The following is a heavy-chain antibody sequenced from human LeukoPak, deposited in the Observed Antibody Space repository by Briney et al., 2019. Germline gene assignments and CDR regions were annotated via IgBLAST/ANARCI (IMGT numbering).Heavy chain of an antibody. V-gene: IGHV1-46*01. CDR2: ISPRGGST. CDR3: ARDTANYYYDSSGYYFDY. CDR1: GYTFISYY. D-gene: IGHD3-22*01. Sequence: ASVKVSCKASGYTFISYYMHWVRQAPGQGLEWMGIISPRGGSTSYAQKFQGRVTMTRDTSTSTVYMELSSLRSEDTAVYYCARDTANYYYDSSGYYFDYWGQGTLVTVSS. J-gene: IGHJ4*02.